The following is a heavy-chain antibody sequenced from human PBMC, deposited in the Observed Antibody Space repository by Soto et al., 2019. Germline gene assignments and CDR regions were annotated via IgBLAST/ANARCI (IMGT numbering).Heavy chain of an antibody. J-gene: IGHJ3*02. V-gene: IGHV4-30-4*01. D-gene: IGHD2-21*01. CDR1: GGSISSGDYY. CDR2: IYYSGST. CDR3: ARVAVISESFDI. Sequence: SETLSLTCTVSGGSISSGDYYWSWIRQPPGKGLEWIGYIYYSGSTYYNPSLKSRVTISVDTSKNQFSLKLSSVTAADTAVYYCARVAVISESFDIWGRGTMDTGSS.